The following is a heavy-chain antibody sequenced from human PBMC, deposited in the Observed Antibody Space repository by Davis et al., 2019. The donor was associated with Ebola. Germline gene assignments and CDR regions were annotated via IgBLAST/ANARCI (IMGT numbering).Heavy chain of an antibody. CDR2: ISYDGSNK. CDR1: GFTFSSYG. J-gene: IGHJ6*04. CDR3: AKSGLSIGVVKYHYGMDV. D-gene: IGHD3-3*01. V-gene: IGHV3-30*18. Sequence: GGSLRLSCAASGFTFSSYGMHWVRQAPGKGLEWVAVISYDGSNKYYADSVKGRFTISRDNSKKTLYLQMNSLRAEDTAVYYCAKSGLSIGVVKYHYGMDVWGKGTTVTVSS.